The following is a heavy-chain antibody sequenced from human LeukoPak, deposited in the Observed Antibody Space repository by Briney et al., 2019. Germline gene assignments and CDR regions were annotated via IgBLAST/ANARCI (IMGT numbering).Heavy chain of an antibody. CDR1: GGSISTYY. CDR3: ASMVRGVIDHQNWFDP. D-gene: IGHD3-10*01. V-gene: IGHV4-4*07. CDR2: FHASETT. J-gene: IGHJ5*02. Sequence: SETLSLTCSVSGGSISTYYWSWIRQPAGRGLEWIGRFHASETTYFNPSLESRVTLSGDTSKNQFSLNLSSVTAADTAVYYCASMVRGVIDHQNWFDPWGQGTLVTVSS.